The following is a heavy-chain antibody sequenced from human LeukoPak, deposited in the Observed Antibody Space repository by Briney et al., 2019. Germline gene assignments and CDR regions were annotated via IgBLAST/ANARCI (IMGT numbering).Heavy chain of an antibody. D-gene: IGHD4-17*01. CDR1: GYTFTGYN. CDR2: INPNSGGT. Sequence: ASVKVPYKASGYTFTGYNMHWVRQAPGQGLEWMGWINPNSGGTNYAQKFQGRVTMTRATSISTAYMELSRLRSDDTAVYYCARSGYGDYFLGDYWGQGTLVTVSS. J-gene: IGHJ4*02. CDR3: ARSGYGDYFLGDY. V-gene: IGHV1-2*02.